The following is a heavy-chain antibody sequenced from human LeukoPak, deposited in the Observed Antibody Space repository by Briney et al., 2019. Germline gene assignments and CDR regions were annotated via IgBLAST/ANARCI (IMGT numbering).Heavy chain of an antibody. Sequence: GGSLRLSCAASGFTFSSYAMHWVRQAPGKGLEYVSAISSNGGSTYYANSVKGRFTISRDNSKNTLYLQMGSLRAEDMAVYYCARAVGATGVFDYWGQGTLVTVSS. J-gene: IGHJ4*02. CDR2: ISSNGGST. V-gene: IGHV3-64*01. CDR3: ARAVGATGVFDY. CDR1: GFTFSSYA. D-gene: IGHD1-26*01.